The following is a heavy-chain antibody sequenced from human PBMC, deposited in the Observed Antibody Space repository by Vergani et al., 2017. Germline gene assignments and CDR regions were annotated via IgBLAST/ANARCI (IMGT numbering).Heavy chain of an antibody. CDR2: INSDGSST. CDR3: ARGGSYDFWSCYYGTRVDAFDI. V-gene: IGHV3-74*02. Sequence: EVQLLESGGGLVQPGGSLRLSCAASGFTFSSYWMHWVRQAPGKGLVWVSRINSDGSSTSYADSVKGRFTISRDNAKNKLYLQMNSLIAEYTSVYYCARGGSYDFWSCYYGTRVDAFDIWGQGTMVTVSS. CDR1: GFTFSSYW. J-gene: IGHJ3*02. D-gene: IGHD3-3*01.